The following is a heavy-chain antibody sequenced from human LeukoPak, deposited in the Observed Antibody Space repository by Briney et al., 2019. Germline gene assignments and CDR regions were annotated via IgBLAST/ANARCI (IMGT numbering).Heavy chain of an antibody. CDR1: GGTFSSYA. V-gene: IGHV1-18*01. J-gene: IGHJ4*02. CDR3: ATLYSSGWYEVNY. Sequence: ASVKVSCKASGGTFSSYAISWVRQAPGQGLEWMGWISAYNGNTNYAQKLQGRVTMTTDTSTSTAYMELRSLRSDDTAVYYCATLYSSGWYEVNYWGQGTLVTVSS. CDR2: ISAYNGNT. D-gene: IGHD6-19*01.